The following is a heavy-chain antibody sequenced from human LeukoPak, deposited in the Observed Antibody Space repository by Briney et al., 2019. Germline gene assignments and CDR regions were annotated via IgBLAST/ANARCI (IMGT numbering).Heavy chain of an antibody. CDR2: ISSSGANA. CDR3: AIGSGYYDSSGYYLN. Sequence: GGSLRLSCAASGFTFRDAAMTWVRQAPGKGLEWVSLISSSGANAYYADSVKGRFTISRHNSKNTLYLQMNSLRAEDTAVYYCAIGSGYYDSSGYYLNWGQGTLVTVSS. V-gene: IGHV3-23*01. D-gene: IGHD3-22*01. J-gene: IGHJ1*01. CDR1: GFTFRDAA.